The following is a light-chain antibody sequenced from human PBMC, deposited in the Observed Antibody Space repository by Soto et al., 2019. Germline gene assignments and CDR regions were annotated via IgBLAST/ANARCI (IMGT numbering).Light chain of an antibody. CDR2: GAS. Sequence: EIVLTQSTGTLSLSPGDRATLSCRARQSVSSSYLAWYQQKPGQAPRLLIYGASSRATGIPDRFSGSGSGTDFTLTISILEPEDFAVYYCQQYGSSPRTFGQGTRLEIK. CDR3: QQYGSSPRT. V-gene: IGKV3-20*01. CDR1: QSVSSSY. J-gene: IGKJ5*01.